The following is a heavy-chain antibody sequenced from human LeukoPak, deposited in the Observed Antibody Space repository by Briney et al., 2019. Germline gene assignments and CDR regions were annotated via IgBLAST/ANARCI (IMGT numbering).Heavy chain of an antibody. CDR1: GFTFSSCA. V-gene: IGHV3-30-3*01. CDR3: ARYEYQLLYCLDY. Sequence: GGSLRLSCAASGFTFSSCALHWVRQAPGKGLEWVAIISYDGGNKYYADSVKGRFTISRDNSKNTQYLQMNSLRAEDTAVYYCARYEYQLLYCLDYWGQGTLVTVSS. D-gene: IGHD2-2*02. CDR2: ISYDGGNK. J-gene: IGHJ4*02.